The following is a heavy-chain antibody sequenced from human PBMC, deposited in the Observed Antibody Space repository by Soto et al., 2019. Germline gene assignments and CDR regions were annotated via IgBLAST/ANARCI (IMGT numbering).Heavy chain of an antibody. CDR3: AKVRYSSPMGYYYGMDV. D-gene: IGHD6-19*01. Sequence: CKASRSAFSKIIVAWVRQNPGLGLEWVGGIIPIFGTANYAQKFQGRVTITADESTSTSYMEVNNLRSEDTAVYYCAKVRYSSPMGYYYGMDVWGQGTTVTVSS. CDR2: IIPIFGTA. CDR1: RSAFSKII. J-gene: IGHJ6*02. V-gene: IGHV1-69*01.